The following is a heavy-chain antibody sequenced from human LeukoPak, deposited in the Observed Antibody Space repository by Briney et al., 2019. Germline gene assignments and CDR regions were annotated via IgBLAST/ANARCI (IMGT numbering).Heavy chain of an antibody. CDR2: ISSISSYI. CDR3: ARDPSGSYYPRVSGALDI. CDR1: GFAFSSYS. Sequence: GGSLRLSCAASGFAFSSYSMNWVRQAPGKGLEWVSSISSISSYIYYADSVKGRFTISRDNAKNSLYLQMDSLRAEDTAVYYCARDPSGSYYPRVSGALDIWGQGTMVTVSS. V-gene: IGHV3-21*01. D-gene: IGHD1-26*01. J-gene: IGHJ3*02.